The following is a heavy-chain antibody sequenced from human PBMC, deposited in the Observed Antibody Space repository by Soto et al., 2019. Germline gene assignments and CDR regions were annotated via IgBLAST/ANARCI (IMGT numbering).Heavy chain of an antibody. J-gene: IGHJ4*02. D-gene: IGHD3-22*01. CDR1: GYSFAGYW. CDR2: IDPSDSQT. CDR3: ARQIYDSDTGPNFQYYFDS. V-gene: IGHV5-10-1*01. Sequence: ETLKISCKGSGYSFAGYWITWVRQKPGKGLEWMGRIDPSDSQTYYSPSFRGHVTISVTKSITTVFLQWSSLRASDTAMYYCARQIYDSDTGPNFQYYFDSWGQGTPVTVSS.